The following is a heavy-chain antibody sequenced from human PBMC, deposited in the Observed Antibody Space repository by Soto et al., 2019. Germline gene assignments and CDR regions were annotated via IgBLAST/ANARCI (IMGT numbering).Heavy chain of an antibody. CDR2: INHSGST. J-gene: IGHJ4*02. V-gene: IGHV4-39*07. Sequence: SETLSLTCTVSGGSISSSRYYWGWIRQPPGKGLEWIGNINHSGSTNYNPSLKSRVTISVDTSKNQFSLKLTSVTAADTAVYYCARDKITGLFDYWGQGTLVTVSS. D-gene: IGHD2-8*02. CDR3: ARDKITGLFDY. CDR1: GGSISSSRYY.